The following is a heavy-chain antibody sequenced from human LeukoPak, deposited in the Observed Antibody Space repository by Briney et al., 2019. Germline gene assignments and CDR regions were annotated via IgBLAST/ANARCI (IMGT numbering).Heavy chain of an antibody. CDR1: GYTFTGYY. Sequence: ASVKVSCKASGYTFTGYYMHWVRQAPGQGLEWMGWINPNSGDTNYAQKFQGRVTMTRDTSISTAYTELSRLRSDDTAVYYCARGPPRVTIFGVFITAFDYWGQGTLVTVSS. J-gene: IGHJ4*02. V-gene: IGHV1-2*02. CDR2: INPNSGDT. D-gene: IGHD3-3*01. CDR3: ARGPPRVTIFGVFITAFDY.